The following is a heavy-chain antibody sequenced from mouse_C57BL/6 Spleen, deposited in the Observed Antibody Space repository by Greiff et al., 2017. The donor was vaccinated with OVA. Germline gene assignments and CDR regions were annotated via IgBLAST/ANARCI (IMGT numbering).Heavy chain of an antibody. J-gene: IGHJ2*01. D-gene: IGHD3-2*02. V-gene: IGHV14-2*01. Sequence: EVMLVESGAELVKPGASVKLSCTASGFNITDYYMHWVKQRTEQGLEWIGRIDPEDGETKYAPKFQGKATITADTSSNTAYLQLSSLTSEDTAVYYCARSTAQVPFDYWGQGTTLTVSS. CDR1: GFNITDYY. CDR2: IDPEDGET. CDR3: ARSTAQVPFDY.